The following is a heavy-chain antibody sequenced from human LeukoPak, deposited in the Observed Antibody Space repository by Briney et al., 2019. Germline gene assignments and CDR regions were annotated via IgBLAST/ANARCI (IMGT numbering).Heavy chain of an antibody. CDR2: IIPIFGTA. CDR1: GGTFSSYA. Sequence: SVKVSCKASGGTFSSYAISWVRQAPGQGLEWMGGIIPIFGTANYAQKFQGRVTITADESTSTAYMELSSLRSEDTAVYYCARVGRTDITIFEGPNWFDPWGQGTLVTVSS. CDR3: ARVGRTDITIFEGPNWFDP. J-gene: IGHJ5*02. D-gene: IGHD3-3*01. V-gene: IGHV1-69*01.